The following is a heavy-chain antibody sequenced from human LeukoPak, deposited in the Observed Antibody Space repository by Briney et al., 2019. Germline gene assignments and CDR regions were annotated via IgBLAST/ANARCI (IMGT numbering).Heavy chain of an antibody. Sequence: GGSLRLSCTASGFTFSSYDLSWVRQAPGKGLEWVSGIRVSGSTYYPDSVTGRFTISRDNSENTLYLQMSGLRAEDTAIYYCAKGTGDTAYYFDFWGQGDLVTVSS. J-gene: IGHJ4*02. CDR3: AKGTGDTAYYFDF. D-gene: IGHD7-27*01. V-gene: IGHV3-23*01. CDR2: IRVSGST. CDR1: GFTFSSYD.